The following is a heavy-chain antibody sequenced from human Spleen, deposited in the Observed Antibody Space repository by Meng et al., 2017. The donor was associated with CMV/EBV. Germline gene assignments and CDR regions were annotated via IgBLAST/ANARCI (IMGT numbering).Heavy chain of an antibody. Sequence: AAGFTFSTYAMSWVRQAPGKGLEWVSAIGGRGGSTYYADSVKGRFTISRDTSKNTLYLQMNSLRAEDTAVYYCAREVGSITQNWFDPWGQGTLVTVSS. CDR2: IGGRGGST. V-gene: IGHV3-23*01. J-gene: IGHJ5*02. D-gene: IGHD1-26*01. CDR1: GFTFSTYA. CDR3: AREVGSITQNWFDP.